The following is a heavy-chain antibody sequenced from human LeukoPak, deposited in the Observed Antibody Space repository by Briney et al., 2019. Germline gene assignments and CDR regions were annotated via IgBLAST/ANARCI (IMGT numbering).Heavy chain of an antibody. J-gene: IGHJ4*02. V-gene: IGHV3-9*01. CDR1: GFTFDDYA. CDR2: ISWNSGSI. Sequence: GGSLRLSCAASGFTFDDYAMHWVRQAPGKGLEWVSGISWNSGSIGYADSVKGRFTISRDNAKNSLYLQMNSLRAEDTALYYCAKDLGWRLAIDFSTTYFDYWGQGTLVTVSS. D-gene: IGHD5-24*01. CDR3: AKDLGWRLAIDFSTTYFDY.